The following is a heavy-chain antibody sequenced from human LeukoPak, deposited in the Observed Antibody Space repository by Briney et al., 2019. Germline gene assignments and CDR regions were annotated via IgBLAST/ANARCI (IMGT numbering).Heavy chain of an antibody. V-gene: IGHV4-30-2*01. Sequence: SETLSLTCAVSGGSISSGGYSWSWIRQPPGKGLEWIGYIYHSGSTYYNPSLKSRVTISVDRSKNQFSLKLSSVTAADTAVYYCGRGGPAFGSGSYVYWGQGTLVTVSS. J-gene: IGHJ4*02. CDR1: GGSISSGGYS. CDR3: GRGGPAFGSGSYVY. D-gene: IGHD3-10*01. CDR2: IYHSGST.